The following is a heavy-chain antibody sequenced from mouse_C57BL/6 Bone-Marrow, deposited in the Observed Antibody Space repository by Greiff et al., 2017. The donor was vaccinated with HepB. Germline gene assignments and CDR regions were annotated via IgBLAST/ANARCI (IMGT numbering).Heavy chain of an antibody. J-gene: IGHJ3*01. CDR1: GFTFSSYA. CDR3: TRDHYGNPWFAY. D-gene: IGHD2-1*01. Sequence: DVQLVESGEGLVKPGGSLKLSCAASGFTFSSYAMSWVRQTPEKRLEWVAYISSGGDYIYYADTVKGRFTISRDNDRNTLYLQMSSLKSEDTAMYYCTRDHYGNPWFAYWGQGTLVTVSA. CDR2: ISSGGDYI. V-gene: IGHV5-9-1*02.